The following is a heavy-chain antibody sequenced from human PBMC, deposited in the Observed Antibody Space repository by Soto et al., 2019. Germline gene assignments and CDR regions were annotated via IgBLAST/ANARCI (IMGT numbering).Heavy chain of an antibody. D-gene: IGHD3-22*01. Sequence: QSLKISCKGSGYSFTSYWISWVRQMPGKGLEWMGRIDPSDSYTNYSPSFQGHVTISADKSISTAYLQWSSPKASDTAMYYCARLRRYYYDSSGYYFAGGYYYYGMDVWGQGTTVTVSS. V-gene: IGHV5-10-1*01. CDR3: ARLRRYYYDSSGYYFAGGYYYYGMDV. CDR1: GYSFTSYW. J-gene: IGHJ6*02. CDR2: IDPSDSYT.